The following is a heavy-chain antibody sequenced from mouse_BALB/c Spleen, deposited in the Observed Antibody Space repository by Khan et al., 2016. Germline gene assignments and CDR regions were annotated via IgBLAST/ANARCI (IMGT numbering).Heavy chain of an antibody. CDR2: FYPESGSI. CDR1: GYTFTECT. D-gene: IGHD1-2*01. CDR3: VRHEFTTAPFAY. J-gene: IGHJ3*01. Sequence: QVQLQQSGAELVKPGASVKLSCKASGYTFTECTIHWVKQRSGQGLEWIGWFYPESGSIKYNEKFKDKATLTADKSSSTVYMELSRLTSEDSAFYFCVRHEFTTAPFAYWGQGTLVTVSA. V-gene: IGHV1-62-2*01.